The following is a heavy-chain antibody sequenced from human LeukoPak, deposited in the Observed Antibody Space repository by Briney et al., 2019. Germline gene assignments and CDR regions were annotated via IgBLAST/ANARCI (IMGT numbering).Heavy chain of an antibody. V-gene: IGHV3-73*01. J-gene: IGHJ4*02. Sequence: GGSLRLSCVASGFIFSGSAIQWVRQASGKGLEWVGRIRSKPNNYATAYGSSVKGRFTISRDDSKNTAYLQMDSLKTEDTAVYYCAKRGLLWGQGTLVTVSS. CDR1: GFIFSGSA. CDR2: IRSKPNNYAT. CDR3: AKRGLL.